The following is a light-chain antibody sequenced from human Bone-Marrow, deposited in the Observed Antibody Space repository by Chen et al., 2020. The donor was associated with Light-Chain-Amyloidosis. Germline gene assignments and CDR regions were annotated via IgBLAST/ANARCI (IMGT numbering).Light chain of an antibody. V-gene: IGLV6-57*01. CDR1: SGSIATNY. Sequence: NFMLTQPHSLSESPGKTVIISCTRGSGSIATNYVQWYQQRPGSSPTTVIYEDDQRPSRVPDRFSGSIDRSSNSASLTISGLKTEDEADYYCQSYQGSSQGVFGGGTKLTVL. CDR3: QSYQGSSQGV. CDR2: EDD. J-gene: IGLJ3*02.